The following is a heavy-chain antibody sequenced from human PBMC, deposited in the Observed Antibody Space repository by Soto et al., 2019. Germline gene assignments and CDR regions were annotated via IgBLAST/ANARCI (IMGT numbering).Heavy chain of an antibody. V-gene: IGHV3-23*01. Sequence: AGGSLRLSCTASGFTFSSHAMSWVRQAPGKQLEWVSAISGSAGVTFYADSVKGRFTISSYNPKNTLYLQMNSLRAEDTAVYFCAKDWVSGSSPYWGQGTLVTVSS. CDR2: ISGSAGVT. CDR3: AKDWVSGSSPY. J-gene: IGHJ4*02. CDR1: GFTFSSHA. D-gene: IGHD2-15*01.